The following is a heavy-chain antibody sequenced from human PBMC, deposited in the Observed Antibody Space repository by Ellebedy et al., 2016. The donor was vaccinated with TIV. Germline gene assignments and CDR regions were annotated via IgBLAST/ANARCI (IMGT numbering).Heavy chain of an antibody. Sequence: PGGSLRLSCAASGFIFGDYYMSWVRQAPGKGLEWVSYITNSGSHPYYADSVKGRFTVARDSANNSVYLQMNSLRAEDTAVYYCARAREPGYFAYYYDGMDVWGQGTTVTVSS. CDR3: ARAREPGYFAYYYDGMDV. CDR2: ITNSGSHP. V-gene: IGHV3-11*01. J-gene: IGHJ6*02. CDR1: GFIFGDYY. D-gene: IGHD3-9*01.